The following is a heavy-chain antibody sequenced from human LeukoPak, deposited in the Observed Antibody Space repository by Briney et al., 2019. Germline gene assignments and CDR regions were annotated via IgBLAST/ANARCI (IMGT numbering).Heavy chain of an antibody. J-gene: IGHJ4*02. V-gene: IGHV3-30*03. D-gene: IGHD2-2*01. CDR1: GFTFSSYG. Sequence: GGSLRLSCAASGFTFSSYGMHWVRQAPGKGLEWVAVISYDGSNKYYADSVKGRFTISRDNSKNTLYLQMNSLRAEDTAVYYCAREALPGYCSSTTCAFDYWGQGTLVTVSS. CDR3: AREALPGYCSSTTCAFDY. CDR2: ISYDGSNK.